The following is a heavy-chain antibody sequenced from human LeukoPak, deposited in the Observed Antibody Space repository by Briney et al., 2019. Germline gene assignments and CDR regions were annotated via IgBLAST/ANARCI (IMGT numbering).Heavy chain of an antibody. V-gene: IGHV4-59*01. CDR3: ARTATYYYGSGSGGSAFDI. CDR2: IYYSGST. Sequence: SETLSLTCTVSGGSISSYYWSWIRQPPGKGLEWIGYIYYSGSTNYNPSLKSRVTISVGTSKNQFSLKLSSVTAADTAVYYCARTATYYYGSGSGGSAFDIWGQGTMVTVSS. J-gene: IGHJ3*02. CDR1: GGSISSYY. D-gene: IGHD3-10*01.